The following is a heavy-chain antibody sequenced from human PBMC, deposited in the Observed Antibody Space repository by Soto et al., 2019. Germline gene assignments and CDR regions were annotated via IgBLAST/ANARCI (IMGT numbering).Heavy chain of an antibody. J-gene: IGHJ1*01. CDR1: GFSLDCYW. CDR3: TRGPRASSGGTGAY. V-gene: IGHV3-74*01. Sequence: EVQLVESGGGLVQPGGSLRLSCAASGFSLDCYWMHWVRQAPGQGPMWVSRIDYDGTTTNYADSVKGRFTISRDNAKSTLYLQMNSLRPEDTAVYYCTRGPRASSGGTGAYWGKGTLVTVSS. CDR2: IDYDGTTT. D-gene: IGHD2-2*01.